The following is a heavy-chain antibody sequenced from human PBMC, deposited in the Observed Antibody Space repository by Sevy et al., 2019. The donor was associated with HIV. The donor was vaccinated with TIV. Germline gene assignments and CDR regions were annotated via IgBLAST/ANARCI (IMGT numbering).Heavy chain of an antibody. D-gene: IGHD1-26*01. J-gene: IGHJ6*02. V-gene: IGHV3-49*04. Sequence: GGSLRLSCRASGFTFDDYTTSWVRQAPGKGLEWVAFIRSKAYGGTTEYAASVKGRFTISRDESKSIAYLQMNSLKTEDTAVYYCTRVEGAADWGMDVWGQGTTVIVSS. CDR3: TRVEGAADWGMDV. CDR2: IRSKAYGGTT. CDR1: GFTFDDYT.